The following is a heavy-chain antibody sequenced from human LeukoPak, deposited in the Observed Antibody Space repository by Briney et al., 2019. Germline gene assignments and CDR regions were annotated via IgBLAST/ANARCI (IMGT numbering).Heavy chain of an antibody. J-gene: IGHJ5*02. CDR2: LYPGDSDT. Sequence: GESLKISCKGSGSSFPNYWIGWVRQMPGKGLEWLGILYPGDSDTRYNPSFQGQVTISADKSISTAYLQWSSLKSSDTAMYYSASRLRERFDPWGQGTLVTVSS. V-gene: IGHV5-51*01. CDR3: ASRLRERFDP. CDR1: GSSFPNYW. D-gene: IGHD5-12*01.